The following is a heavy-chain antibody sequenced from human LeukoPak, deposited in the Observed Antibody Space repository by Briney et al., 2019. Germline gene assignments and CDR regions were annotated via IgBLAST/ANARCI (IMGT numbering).Heavy chain of an antibody. CDR1: GYTFTSYA. Sequence: WASVKVCCKASGYTFTSYAMHWGRQAPGQRLEWMGWINAGNGNTKYSQKFQGRVTITRDTSASTAYMELSSLRSEDTAVYYCARFPVYCSSTSCLYYFDYWGQGTLVTVSS. D-gene: IGHD2-2*01. CDR2: INAGNGNT. V-gene: IGHV1-3*01. CDR3: ARFPVYCSSTSCLYYFDY. J-gene: IGHJ4*02.